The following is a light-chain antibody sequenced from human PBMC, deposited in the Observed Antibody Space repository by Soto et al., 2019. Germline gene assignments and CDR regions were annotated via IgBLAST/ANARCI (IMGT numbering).Light chain of an antibody. J-gene: IGLJ1*01. CDR1: GRDVGIYNY. CDR2: EVT. CDR3: SSYTTSRTRV. Sequence: QSVLTQPASVSGSAGQSMAISCAGYGRDVGIYNYASWYQQHPGKVPKLIIYEVTNRPSEVYNRFSGSKSGNTASLTISGLQAEYEADYYCSSYTTSRTRVFGTGTKVTVL. V-gene: IGLV2-14*01.